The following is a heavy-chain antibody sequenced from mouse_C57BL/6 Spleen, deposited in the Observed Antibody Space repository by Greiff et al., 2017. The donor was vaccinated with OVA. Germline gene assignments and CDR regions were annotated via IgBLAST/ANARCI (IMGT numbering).Heavy chain of an antibody. V-gene: IGHV1-82*01. CDR3: ARGGYGNSLAY. CDR2: IYPGDGDT. J-gene: IGHJ3*01. CDR1: GYAFSSSW. D-gene: IGHD2-10*02. Sequence: QVQLKQSGPELVKPGASVKISCKASGYAFSSSWMNWVKQRPGKGLEWIGRIYPGDGDTNYNGKFKGKATLTADKSSSTAYMQLSSLTSEDSAVYFCARGGYGNSLAYWGQGTLVTVSA.